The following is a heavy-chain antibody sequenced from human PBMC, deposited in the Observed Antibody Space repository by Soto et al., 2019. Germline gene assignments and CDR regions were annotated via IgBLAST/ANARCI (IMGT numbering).Heavy chain of an antibody. D-gene: IGHD5-18*01. V-gene: IGHV1-46*01. CDR3: ASSFLITVTNTASTFTY. J-gene: IGHJ4*02. Sequence: GASVKVSCKASGYTFTSYYMHWVRQAPGQGLEWMGIINPSGGSTSYAQKFQGRVTMTRDTPTTTVYRELTTLKSEPTAVYYFASSFLITVTNTASTFTYWGQGPRVPVSS. CDR2: INPSGGST. CDR1: GYTFTSYY.